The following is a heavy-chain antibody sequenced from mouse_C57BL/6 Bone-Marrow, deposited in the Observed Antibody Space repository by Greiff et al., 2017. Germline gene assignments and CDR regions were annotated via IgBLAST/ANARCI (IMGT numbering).Heavy chain of an antibody. CDR3: ARAYYYGSTFDY. Sequence: VNVVESGAELVRPGTSVKMSCKASGYTFTNYWIGWAKQRPGHGLEWIGDIYPGGGYTNYNEKFKGKATLTADKSSSTAYMQFSSLTSEDSAIYYCARAYYYGSTFDYWGQGTTLTVSS. CDR2: IYPGGGYT. CDR1: GYTFTNYW. J-gene: IGHJ2*01. D-gene: IGHD1-1*01. V-gene: IGHV1-63*01.